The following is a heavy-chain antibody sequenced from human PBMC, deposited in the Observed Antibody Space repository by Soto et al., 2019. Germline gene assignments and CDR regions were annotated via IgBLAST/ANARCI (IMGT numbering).Heavy chain of an antibody. CDR1: GYTFTSYY. CDR2: INPSGGST. Sequence: ASVKVSCKASGYTFTSYYMHWVRQAPGQGLEWMGIINPSGGSTSYARKFQGRVTMTRDTSTSTVYMELSSLRSEDTAVYYCAREITAMAFFDYWGQGTLVTVSS. D-gene: IGHD5-18*01. CDR3: AREITAMAFFDY. J-gene: IGHJ4*02. V-gene: IGHV1-46*01.